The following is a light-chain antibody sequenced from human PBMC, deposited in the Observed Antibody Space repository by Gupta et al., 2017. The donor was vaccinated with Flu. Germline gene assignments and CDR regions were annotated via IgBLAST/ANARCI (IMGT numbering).Light chain of an antibody. J-gene: IGLJ3*02. CDR3: GAWDSSLSGWV. Sequence: TSKFGENLVSWYQQFPGTTPQFLIVENNRRPPGTPDRFSGSKSGTSAPLDITGLQTGDEADYYCGAWDSSLSGWVFGGGTKLTVL. V-gene: IGLV1-51*01. CDR1: TSKFGENL. CDR2: ENN.